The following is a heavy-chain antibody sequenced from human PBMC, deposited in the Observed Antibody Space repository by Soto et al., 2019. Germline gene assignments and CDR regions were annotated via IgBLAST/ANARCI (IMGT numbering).Heavy chain of an antibody. CDR1: GFSLSTTGVG. D-gene: IGHD3-10*01. CDR3: ARSLWFGELH. Sequence: QITLKESGPTLVKPIQTLTLTCSFSGFSLSTTGVGVGWIRQSPGKALEWLAIIYWDNDKRYSPSLKSRATITKDTSKNQVVLTVTNMDPVDTGTYYCARSLWFGELHWGQGALVTVSS. V-gene: IGHV2-5*02. CDR2: IYWDNDK. J-gene: IGHJ4*02.